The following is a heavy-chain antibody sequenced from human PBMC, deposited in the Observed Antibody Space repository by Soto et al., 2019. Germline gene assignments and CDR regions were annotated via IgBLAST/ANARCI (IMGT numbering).Heavy chain of an antibody. CDR2: ISATGGGT. D-gene: IGHD3-16*01. J-gene: IGHJ5*01. V-gene: IGHV3-23*01. CDR1: GFKFSNYA. Sequence: EVQMLASGGGLGQPGGSLRLSCAASGFKFSNYAMSWVRQAPGKGLEWVSLISATGGGTHYADTVKGRFTISRDNSHNTLYLQVHSLTAEDTAVYYCAKDRRAGGNSALYFDFWGQGAQVTVSS. CDR3: AKDRRAGGNSALYFDF.